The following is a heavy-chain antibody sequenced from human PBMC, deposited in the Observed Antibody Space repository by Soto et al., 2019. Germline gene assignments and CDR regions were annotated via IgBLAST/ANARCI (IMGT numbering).Heavy chain of an antibody. D-gene: IGHD3-22*01. V-gene: IGHV4-30-4*01. CDR1: GASINSGGHS. Sequence: SLSLTCAVSGASINSGGHSWGRIRQPPGMGLVWMGYVSSYRWTSSYHPTLGSRMTRAFGTPTTHFSLKLISVTAAGAAVSYCARGDYEGSYYSVGSPIFDYWGQGSLVTVSS. CDR2: VSSYRWTS. CDR3: ARGDYEGSYYSVGSPIFDY. J-gene: IGHJ4*02.